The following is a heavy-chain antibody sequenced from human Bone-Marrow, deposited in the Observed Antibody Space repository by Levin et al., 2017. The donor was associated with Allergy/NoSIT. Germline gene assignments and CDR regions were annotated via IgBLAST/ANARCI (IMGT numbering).Heavy chain of an antibody. Sequence: GGSLRLSCAASEFTFSSFEMNWVRQAPGKGLEWVSYITANGNTIKYSDSVKGRFTTSRDNAKNSVYLQMNSLRVEDTAVYYCARGGGTYSFDYWGQGTLVTVSS. J-gene: IGHJ4*02. CDR3: ARGGGTYSFDY. D-gene: IGHD3-16*01. CDR2: ITANGNTI. V-gene: IGHV3-48*03. CDR1: EFTFSSFE.